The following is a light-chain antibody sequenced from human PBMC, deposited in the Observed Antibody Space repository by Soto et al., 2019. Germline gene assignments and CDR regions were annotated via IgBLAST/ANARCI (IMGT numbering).Light chain of an antibody. CDR3: QQYDSYST. CDR2: DAS. J-gene: IGKJ1*01. CDR1: QSISSW. Sequence: DIQMTQSPSTLSASVGDRVTITCRASQSISSWLAWYQQKPGKAPKILIYDASTLESGVPSRFSGSGSGTEFTLTIISLQPDDFATYYCQQYDSYSTFGQGTNVEIK. V-gene: IGKV1-5*01.